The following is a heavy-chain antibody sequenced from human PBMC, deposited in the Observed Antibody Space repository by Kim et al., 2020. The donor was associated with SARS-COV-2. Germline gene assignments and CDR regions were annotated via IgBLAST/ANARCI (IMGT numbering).Heavy chain of an antibody. Sequence: GGSLRLSCAASGFTFSSYAMHWVRQAPGKGLEWVAVISYDGSNKYYADSVKGRFTISRDNSKNTLYLQMNSLRAEDTAVYYCASPAGDFHYWGQGTLVTV. CDR1: GFTFSSYA. CDR2: ISYDGSNK. J-gene: IGHJ4*02. V-gene: IGHV3-30*04. CDR3: ASPAGDFHY. D-gene: IGHD2-21*02.